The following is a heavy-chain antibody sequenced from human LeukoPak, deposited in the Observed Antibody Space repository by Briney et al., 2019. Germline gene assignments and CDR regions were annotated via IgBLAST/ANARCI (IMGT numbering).Heavy chain of an antibody. V-gene: IGHV1-69*04. CDR1: GGTFSSYA. CDR3: ASPQGAVAGSDAFDI. J-gene: IGHJ3*02. CDR2: IIPILGIA. Sequence: SVKVSCEASGGTFSSYAISWVRQAPGQGLEWMGRIIPILGIANYAQKFQGRVTITADKSTSTAYMELSSLRSEDTAVYYCASPQGAVAGSDAFDIWGQGTMVTVSS. D-gene: IGHD6-19*01.